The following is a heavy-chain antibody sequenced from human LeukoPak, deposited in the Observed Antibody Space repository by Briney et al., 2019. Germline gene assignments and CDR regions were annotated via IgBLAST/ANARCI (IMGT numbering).Heavy chain of an antibody. CDR3: ARGSADILTGNAFDI. CDR1: GYTFTSYA. V-gene: IGHV1-3*01. Sequence: GASVKVSCKASGYTFTSYAMHWVRQAPGQRLEWMGWINAGNGNTKYSQKFQGRVTITRDTSASTAYMELSSLRSEGTAVYYCARGSADILTGNAFDIWGQGTMVTVSS. CDR2: INAGNGNT. J-gene: IGHJ3*02. D-gene: IGHD3-9*01.